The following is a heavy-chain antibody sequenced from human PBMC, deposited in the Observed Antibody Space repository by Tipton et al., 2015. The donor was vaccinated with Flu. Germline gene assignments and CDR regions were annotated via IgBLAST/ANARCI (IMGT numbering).Heavy chain of an antibody. CDR2: IYTSGST. Sequence: TLSLTCTVSGGSISSYYWSWIRQPAGKGLEWIGRIYTSGSTNYNPSLKSRVTMSVATSKNQFSLKLSSVTAADTAVYYCARDTPRYSYYYDDYGMDVWGQGTTVTVSS. V-gene: IGHV4-4*07. CDR3: ARDTPRYSYYYDDYGMDV. CDR1: GGSISSYY. J-gene: IGHJ6*02. D-gene: IGHD2-15*01.